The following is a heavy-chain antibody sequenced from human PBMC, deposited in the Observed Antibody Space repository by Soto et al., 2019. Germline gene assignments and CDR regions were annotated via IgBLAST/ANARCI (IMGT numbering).Heavy chain of an antibody. CDR3: ARHRDILSGYSAAAN. V-gene: IGHV5-10-1*01. D-gene: IGHD3-9*01. CDR2: IDPSDSYS. Sequence: GESLKISCKASGYSFTNYWITWMRQTPGKGLECMGMIDPSDSYSNYSPSFQGHVTMSVDKSISSAYLQFSSLKASDTAMYYCARHRDILSGYSAAANWGQGTQVIVSS. J-gene: IGHJ4*02. CDR1: GYSFTNYW.